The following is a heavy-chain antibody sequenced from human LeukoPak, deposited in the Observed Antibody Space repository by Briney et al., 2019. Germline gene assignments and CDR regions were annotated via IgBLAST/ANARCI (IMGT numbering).Heavy chain of an antibody. CDR1: GITLSNYG. J-gene: IGHJ4*02. CDR2: ISGSCGST. Sequence: GGSLRLSCAVSGITLSNYGMSWVRQAPGKGLEWVAGISGSCGSTYYADSVKGRFTISRDKSKDTLYLQMSSLRAEDTAVYYCAKNRYQLLPIFDYWAREPWSPTPQ. D-gene: IGHD2-2*01. CDR3: AKNRYQLLPIFDY. V-gene: IGHV3-23*01.